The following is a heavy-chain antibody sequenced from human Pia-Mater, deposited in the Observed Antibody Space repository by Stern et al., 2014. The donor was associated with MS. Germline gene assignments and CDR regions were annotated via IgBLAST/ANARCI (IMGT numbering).Heavy chain of an antibody. CDR3: AKHACTGAACPFDL. CDR1: GDSISSYTHY. CDR2: VYYSGAT. Sequence: QLVESGPGLVKPSETLSLTCAVSGDSISSYTHYWAWIRQPPGKGLEXIGSVYYSGATYYKPSLKSPVTLSVDTSKNHFSLGLTSVTAADTAVYYCAKHACTGAACPFDLWGQGTLVTVSS. V-gene: IGHV4-39*01. J-gene: IGHJ4*02. D-gene: IGHD2-8*02.